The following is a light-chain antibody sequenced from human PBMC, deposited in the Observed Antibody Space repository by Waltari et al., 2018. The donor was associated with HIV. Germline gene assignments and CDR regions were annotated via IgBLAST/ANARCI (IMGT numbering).Light chain of an antibody. CDR2: EVS. Sequence: QSALTQPPSASGSPGQSVTISCTGSSSDVSGYNYVSWYQQHPGKAPKVLIYEVSKRPSGVSDRFAGSKSGNTASLTVSGLQADDEADYYCSSHAGSNGLVFGGGTKLTVL. V-gene: IGLV2-8*01. CDR3: SSHAGSNGLV. J-gene: IGLJ2*01. CDR1: SSDVSGYNY.